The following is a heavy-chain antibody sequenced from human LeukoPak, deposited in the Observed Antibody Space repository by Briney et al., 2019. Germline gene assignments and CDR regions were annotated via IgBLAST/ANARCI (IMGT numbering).Heavy chain of an antibody. V-gene: IGHV3-7*01. CDR1: GFIFTTYG. CDR2: IKQDGSEK. D-gene: IGHD2/OR15-2a*01. CDR3: ASDLGDSTQPPYPFDAFDI. J-gene: IGHJ3*02. Sequence: GGSLRLSCAASGFIFTTYGMSWVRQAPGKGLEWVANIKQDGSEKYYVDSVKGRFTISRDNAKNSLYLQMNSLRAEDTAVYYCASDLGDSTQPPYPFDAFDIWGQGTMVTVSS.